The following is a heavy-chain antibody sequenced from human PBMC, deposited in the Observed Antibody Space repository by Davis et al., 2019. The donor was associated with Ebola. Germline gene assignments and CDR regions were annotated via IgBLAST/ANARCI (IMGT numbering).Heavy chain of an antibody. J-gene: IGHJ4*02. CDR1: GFTFSSYS. CDR3: ARGLWVPAAILEVYYFDY. CDR2: ISSSSSYI. V-gene: IGHV3-21*01. D-gene: IGHD2-2*01. Sequence: GESLKISCAASGFTFSSYSMNWVRQAPGKGLEWVSSISSSSSYIYYADSVKGRFTISRDNAKNSLYLQMNSLRAEDTAVYYCARGLWVPAAILEVYYFDYWGQGTLVTVSS.